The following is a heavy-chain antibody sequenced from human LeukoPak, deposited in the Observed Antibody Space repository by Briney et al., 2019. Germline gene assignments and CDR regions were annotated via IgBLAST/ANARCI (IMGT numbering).Heavy chain of an antibody. J-gene: IGHJ4*02. V-gene: IGHV3-53*01. CDR3: ARLAAPGNLDY. CDR2: IYSGGTT. CDR1: GFTVSSNH. D-gene: IGHD6-13*01. Sequence: PGGSLRLSCAASGFTVSSNHMSWVRQAPGKGLECVSIIYSGGTTYYADSVKGRFTISRDNSKNTLYLQLNSLRGEDTAVYYCARLAAPGNLDYWGQGSLVTVSS.